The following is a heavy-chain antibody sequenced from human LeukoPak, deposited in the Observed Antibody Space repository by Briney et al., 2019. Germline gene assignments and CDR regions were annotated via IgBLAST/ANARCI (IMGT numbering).Heavy chain of an antibody. Sequence: GGSLRLSCAASGFTVSSNYMSWVRQAPGKGLEWVSVIYSGGSTYYADSVKGRFTISRDNSKNTLYLQMNSLRAEDTAVYYCARAPFWDDSSGYYYAPGGMDVWGQGTTVTVSS. J-gene: IGHJ6*02. CDR1: GFTVSSNY. CDR3: ARAPFWDDSSGYYYAPGGMDV. D-gene: IGHD3-22*01. CDR2: IYSGGST. V-gene: IGHV3-53*01.